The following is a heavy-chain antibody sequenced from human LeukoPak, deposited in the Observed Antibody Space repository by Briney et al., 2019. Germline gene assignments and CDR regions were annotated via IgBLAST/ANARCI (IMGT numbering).Heavy chain of an antibody. CDR3: ASPYSSSRYYMDV. J-gene: IGHJ6*03. CDR2: ISYDGSNK. D-gene: IGHD6-6*01. V-gene: IGHV3-30*04. CDR1: GFTFSSYA. Sequence: PGGSLRLSCAASGFTFSSYAMHWVRQAPGKGLEWVAVISYDGSNKYYADSVKGRFTISRDNAKNSLYLQMNSLRAEDTAVYYCASPYSSSRYYMDVWGKGTTVTVSS.